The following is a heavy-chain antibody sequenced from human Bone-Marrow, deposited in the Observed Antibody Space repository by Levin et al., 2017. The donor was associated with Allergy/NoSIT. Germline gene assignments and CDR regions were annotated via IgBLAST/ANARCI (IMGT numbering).Heavy chain of an antibody. V-gene: IGHV4-59*01. D-gene: IGHD6-19*01. CDR3: AGGGWYMDY. CDR1: GGSMSNFY. Sequence: QSQTLSLTCAVSGGSMSNFYWSWIRQPPGKGLERIGYIYYSGTTNYNPSLKSPATISIDTSNNQFSLNLSSVTAPDTAVYNCAGGGWYMDYWGQGMLVTVSS. CDR2: IYYSGTT. J-gene: IGHJ4*02.